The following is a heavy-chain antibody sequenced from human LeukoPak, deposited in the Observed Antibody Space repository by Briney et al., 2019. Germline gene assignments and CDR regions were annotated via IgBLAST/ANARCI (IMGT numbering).Heavy chain of an antibody. V-gene: IGHV6-1*01. Sequence: SQTLSLTYAICGYSVSSNSAAWNWIRQSPSRGLEWLGRTYYRSKWYNENAVSVKGRISINPDTSKNQFSLQLNSVTPEDTAVYYCARDGAIYGGFDYWGQGILVTVSS. CDR2: TYYRSKWYN. J-gene: IGHJ4*02. CDR3: ARDGAIYGGFDY. D-gene: IGHD4/OR15-4a*01. CDR1: GYSVSSNSAA.